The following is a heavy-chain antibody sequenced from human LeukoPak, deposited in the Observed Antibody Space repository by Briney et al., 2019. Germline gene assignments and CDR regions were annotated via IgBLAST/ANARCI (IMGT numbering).Heavy chain of an antibody. CDR2: ISYDGSNK. D-gene: IGHD6-19*01. Sequence: PGGSLRLSCAASGFTFSNYVIHWVRQAPGKGLEWVAVISYDGSNKYYADSVKGRFTISRDNSKNTLYLQMNSLRAEDTAVYHCAKDGRSYSSGWPPFDYWGQGALVTVSS. V-gene: IGHV3-30*18. J-gene: IGHJ4*02. CDR1: GFTFSNYV. CDR3: AKDGRSYSSGWPPFDY.